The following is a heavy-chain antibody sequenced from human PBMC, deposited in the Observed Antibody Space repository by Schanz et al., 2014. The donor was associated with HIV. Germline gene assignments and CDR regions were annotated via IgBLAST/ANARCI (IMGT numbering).Heavy chain of an antibody. D-gene: IGHD5-18*01. CDR1: GFSFRTFG. CDR3: AKSNGGDTAVVQYYFDY. CDR2: IWFDGRNK. Sequence: QVQLVESGGGVVQPGRSLRLSCVASGFSFRTFGMHWVRQAPGKGLEWGAVIWFDGRNKYYGDSVKGRFMISRDNSNNTLYLQMNSLRAEDTAVYFCAKSNGGDTAVVQYYFDYWGQGTLVSVSS. J-gene: IGHJ4*02. V-gene: IGHV3-33*06.